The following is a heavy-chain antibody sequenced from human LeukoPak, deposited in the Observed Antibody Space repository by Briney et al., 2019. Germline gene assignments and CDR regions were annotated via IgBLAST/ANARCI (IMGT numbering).Heavy chain of an antibody. D-gene: IGHD3-22*01. CDR2: ISAYNGNT. J-gene: IGHJ4*02. Sequence: RASVKVSCKASGYTFTSYGISWVRQAPGQGLEWMGWISAYNGNTNYAQKLQGRLTMTTDTSTSTAYMELRSLRSDDTAVYYCARDFVSVRYYYDSSGPFDYWGQGTLVTVSS. V-gene: IGHV1-18*01. CDR1: GYTFTSYG. CDR3: ARDFVSVRYYYDSSGPFDY.